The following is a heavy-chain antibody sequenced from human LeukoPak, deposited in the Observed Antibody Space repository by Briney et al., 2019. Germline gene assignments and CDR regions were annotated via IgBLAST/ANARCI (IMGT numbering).Heavy chain of an antibody. J-gene: IGHJ4*02. CDR3: ATNREGYSSGYTLDY. V-gene: IGHV4-31*03. CDR1: GGSISSGGYY. D-gene: IGHD3-22*01. CDR2: IYYSGST. Sequence: SETLSLTCTVSGGSISSGGYYWSWIRQHPGKGLEWIGYIYYSGSTYYNPSLKSRVTISVDTSKNQFSLKLSSVTAADTAVYYCATNREGYSSGYTLDYWGQGTLVTASS.